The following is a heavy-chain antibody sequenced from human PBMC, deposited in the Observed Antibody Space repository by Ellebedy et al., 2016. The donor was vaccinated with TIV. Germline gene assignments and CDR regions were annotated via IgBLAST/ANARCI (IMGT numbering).Heavy chain of an antibody. J-gene: IGHJ4*02. V-gene: IGHV3-74*01. CDR3: ARSMREGYCSSTSCLFDY. CDR2: INSDGSST. Sequence: GESLKISXAASGFTFSSYWMHWVRQAPGKGLVWVSRINSDGSSTSYADSVKGRFTISRDNAKNTLYLQMNSLRAEDTAVYYCARSMREGYCSSTSCLFDYWGQGTLVTVSS. CDR1: GFTFSSYW. D-gene: IGHD2-2*01.